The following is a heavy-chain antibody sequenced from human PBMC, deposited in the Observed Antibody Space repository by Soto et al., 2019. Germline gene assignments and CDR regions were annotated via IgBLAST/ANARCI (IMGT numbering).Heavy chain of an antibody. Sequence: SETLSLTCAVYGGSFSDYYWSWIRQPPGKGLEWIGEINHSGSTNYNPSLKSRVTISVDTSKNQFSLKLSSVTAADTTVYYCARLSYQLLPQHYYYYMDVWGKGTTVTVSS. D-gene: IGHD2-2*01. J-gene: IGHJ6*03. CDR1: GGSFSDYY. CDR2: INHSGST. V-gene: IGHV4-34*01. CDR3: ARLSYQLLPQHYYYYMDV.